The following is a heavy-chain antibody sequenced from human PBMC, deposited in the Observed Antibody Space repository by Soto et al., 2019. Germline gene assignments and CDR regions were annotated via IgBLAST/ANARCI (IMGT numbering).Heavy chain of an antibody. CDR1: GYTFTSYY. Sequence: QVQLVQSGAEVKKPGASVKVSCKASGYTFTSYYMHRVRQAPGQGLEWMGIINPSGGSTSYAQKFQGRVTMTRDTSTSTVYIELSSLRSEDTAVYYCASLYANSGYDFPTDYWGQGSLVTVSS. D-gene: IGHD5-12*01. J-gene: IGHJ4*02. CDR3: ASLYANSGYDFPTDY. V-gene: IGHV1-46*01. CDR2: INPSGGST.